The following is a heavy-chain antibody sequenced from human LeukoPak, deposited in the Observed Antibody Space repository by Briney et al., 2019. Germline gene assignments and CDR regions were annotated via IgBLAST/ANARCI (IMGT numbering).Heavy chain of an antibody. V-gene: IGHV4-31*03. CDR3: ARGYYYGVHAFDI. D-gene: IGHD3-10*01. J-gene: IGHJ3*02. CDR1: GGSLGRSDYY. CDR2: IYKSVST. Sequence: SETLSLTCTVAGGSLGRSDYYWTWVRQHPVKGLEWIGYIYKSVSTYYDTSLKSRVSILEDISKNQFSLRLSSVTDADTAVYYCARGYYYGVHAFDIWGQGTTVTVSS.